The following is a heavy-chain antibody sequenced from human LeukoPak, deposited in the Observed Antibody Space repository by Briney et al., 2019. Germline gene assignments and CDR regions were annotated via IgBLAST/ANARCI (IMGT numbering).Heavy chain of an antibody. V-gene: IGHV4-59*02. CDR1: GGSVSSYY. CDR2: IYYSGST. CDR3: ARYVWGSYPTFEDY. J-gene: IGHJ4*02. D-gene: IGHD3-16*02. Sequence: PSETLSLTCTVSGGSVSSYYWSWIRQPPGKGLEWIGYIYYSGSTNYNPSLKSRVTISVDTSKNQFSLKLSSVTAADTAVYYSARYVWGSYPTFEDYWGQGTLVTVSS.